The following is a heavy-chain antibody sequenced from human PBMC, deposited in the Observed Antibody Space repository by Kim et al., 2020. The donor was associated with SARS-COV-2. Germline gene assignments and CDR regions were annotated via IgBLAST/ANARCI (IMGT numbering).Heavy chain of an antibody. V-gene: IGHV4-38-2*02. J-gene: IGHJ3*02. D-gene: IGHD6-13*01. CDR1: GYSISSGYY. CDR3: ARDGIAAAGAFDI. CDR2: IYHSGST. Sequence: SETLSLTCTVSGYSISSGYYWGWIRQPPGKGLEWIGIIYHSGSTYYNPSLKSRVTISVDTSKNQFSLKLSSVTAADTAVYYCARDGIAAAGAFDIWGQGTMVTVSS.